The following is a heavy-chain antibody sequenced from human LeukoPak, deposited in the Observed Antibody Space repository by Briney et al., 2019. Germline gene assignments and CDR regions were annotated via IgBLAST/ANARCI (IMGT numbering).Heavy chain of an antibody. CDR1: GGSISSSY. Sequence: SETLSLTCTVSGGSISSSYWSWIRQPAGKGLEWIGRINTSGSTNYNPSLKSRISISIDKSKNQFSLKLSSVTAADTAVYYRARAQDTAMVSFDYWGQGTLVTVSP. J-gene: IGHJ4*02. V-gene: IGHV4-4*07. CDR3: ARAQDTAMVSFDY. D-gene: IGHD5-18*01. CDR2: INTSGST.